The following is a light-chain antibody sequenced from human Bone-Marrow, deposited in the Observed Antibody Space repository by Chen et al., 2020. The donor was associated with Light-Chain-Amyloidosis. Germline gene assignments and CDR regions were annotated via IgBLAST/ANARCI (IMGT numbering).Light chain of an antibody. Sequence: EIVMTQSPATLSVSPGERATLSCRASQSVSSNLAWYRQKPGQAPRLLIYGASTRATGIPARFSGSGSGTEFTLTISSLQSEDFAVYYWQQYNNWPLTFGGGTKVEIK. CDR3: QQYNNWPLT. J-gene: IGKJ4*01. CDR2: GAS. CDR1: QSVSSN. V-gene: IGKV3-15*01.